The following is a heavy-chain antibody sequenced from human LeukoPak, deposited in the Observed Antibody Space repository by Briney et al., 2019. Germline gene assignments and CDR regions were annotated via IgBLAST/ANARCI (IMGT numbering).Heavy chain of an antibody. CDR1: GYTFTNYD. J-gene: IGHJ4*02. V-gene: IGHV1-8*01. CDR2: MNPNSGDS. CDR3: ARRYCISTGCSAFDY. D-gene: IGHD2-2*01. Sequence: ASVKVSCKASGYTFTNYDINWVRQATGQGLEGMGWMNPNSGDSHSVDKFQGRVTMTRDTSIRTAYMELSGLRSDDTAVYYCARRYCISTGCSAFDYWRPGTPVTVSS.